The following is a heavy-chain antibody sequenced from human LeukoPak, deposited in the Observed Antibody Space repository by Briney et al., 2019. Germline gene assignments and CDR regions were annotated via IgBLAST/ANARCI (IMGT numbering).Heavy chain of an antibody. D-gene: IGHD6-19*01. CDR2: IYYSGST. Sequence: SETLSLTCTVSGGSISSYYWSWIRQPPGKGLEWIGYIYYSGSTNYNPSLKSRVTISVDTSKNQFSLKLSSVTAADTAVYYCARRGVAGIDYWGQGTLVTVSP. CDR1: GGSISSYY. V-gene: IGHV4-59*08. J-gene: IGHJ4*02. CDR3: ARRGVAGIDY.